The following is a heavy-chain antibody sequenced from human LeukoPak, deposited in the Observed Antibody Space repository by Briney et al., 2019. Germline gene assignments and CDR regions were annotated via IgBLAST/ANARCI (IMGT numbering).Heavy chain of an antibody. V-gene: IGHV3-7*03. J-gene: IGHJ3*01. CDR3: AKGGGRPLDDAFDV. Sequence: PGGSLRLSCAASGFTFSSYWMSWVRQAPGKGLEWVANIKQDGSEKYYVDSVKGRFTISRDNAKNSLYLQMNSLRAEDTAVYYCAKGGGRPLDDAFDVWGQGTMVTVSS. CDR1: GFTFSSYW. CDR2: IKQDGSEK.